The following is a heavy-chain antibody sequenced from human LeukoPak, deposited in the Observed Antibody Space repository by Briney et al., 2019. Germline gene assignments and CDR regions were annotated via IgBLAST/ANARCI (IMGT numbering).Heavy chain of an antibody. J-gene: IGHJ4*02. CDR1: GGSFSGYY. D-gene: IGHD4-23*01. Sequence: SETLSLTCAVYGGSFSGYYWGWIRQPPGKGLEWIGSIYYNGGTYYNPSLKSRVTISIDTSKNSFSLKLSTVTAADTAVYFCARGYGDNFRPPEKYFEYWGQGTLVTASS. CDR3: ARGYGDNFRPPEKYFEY. V-gene: IGHV4-34*01. CDR2: IYYNGGT.